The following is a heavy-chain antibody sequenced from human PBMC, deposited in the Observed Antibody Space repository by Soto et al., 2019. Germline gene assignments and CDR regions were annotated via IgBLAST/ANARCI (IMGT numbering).Heavy chain of an antibody. CDR1: GDSISSIDYY. D-gene: IGHD3-22*01. CDR2: IYFRGNT. Sequence: KPSDTLSLTGSVSGDSISSIDYYWTWIRQHPEKGLEWIGNIYFRGNTYYSPSLESRLTISVDTSKKQFSLKLTVVTAADTGVYYCAREGGSYDSGGYLIRGAFDIWGQGTMVTVSS. J-gene: IGHJ3*02. V-gene: IGHV4-31*03. CDR3: AREGGSYDSGGYLIRGAFDI.